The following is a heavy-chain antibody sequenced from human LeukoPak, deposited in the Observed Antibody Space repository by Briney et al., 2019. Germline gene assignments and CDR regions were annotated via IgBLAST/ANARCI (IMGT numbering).Heavy chain of an antibody. V-gene: IGHV3-23*01. CDR2: ISGSGGST. J-gene: IGHJ4*02. Sequence: GGSLRLSCAASGFTFSSYAMSWVRRAPGKGLEWISAISGSGGSTYYADSVKGRFTISRDNSKNTLYLQMNSLRAEDTAVYYCAKYPSIAAAGYYFDYLGQGTLVTVSS. D-gene: IGHD6-13*01. CDR3: AKYPSIAAAGYYFDY. CDR1: GFTFSSYA.